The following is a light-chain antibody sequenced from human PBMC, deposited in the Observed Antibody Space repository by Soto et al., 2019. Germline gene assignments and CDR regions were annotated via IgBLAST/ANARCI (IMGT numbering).Light chain of an antibody. V-gene: IGLV4-69*01. CDR2: LNSDGSH. Sequence: QLVLTQSPSASASLGVSVKLTCTLSSGHSSYAIAWHQQQPEKGPRYLMKLNSDGSHSKGDGIPDRFSGSTSGSERYLTISSLQSEEEADYYCQTWGTGIVVFGGGTKLTVL. CDR3: QTWGTGIVV. J-gene: IGLJ2*01. CDR1: SGHSSYA.